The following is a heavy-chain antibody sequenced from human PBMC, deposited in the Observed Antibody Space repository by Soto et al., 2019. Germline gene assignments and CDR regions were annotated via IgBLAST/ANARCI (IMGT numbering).Heavy chain of an antibody. CDR1: GFTFSSYS. J-gene: IGHJ3*01. D-gene: IGHD1-26*01. Sequence: VGSLRLSCAASGFTFSSYSMNWVRQAPGKGLEWVSSISSSSSYIYYADSVKGRFTISRDNAKNSLYLQMNSLRAEDTAVYYCAREREGVGAGLFWGQGTMVTVS. V-gene: IGHV3-21*01. CDR2: ISSSSSYI. CDR3: AREREGVGAGLF.